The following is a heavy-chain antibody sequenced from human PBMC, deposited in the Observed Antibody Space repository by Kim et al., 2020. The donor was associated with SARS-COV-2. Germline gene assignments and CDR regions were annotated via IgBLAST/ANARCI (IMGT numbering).Heavy chain of an antibody. CDR3: ARVKGRYCGGDCYFAFEV. D-gene: IGHD2-21*02. CDR2: IYYAGDT. V-gene: IGHV4-39*07. Sequence: SETLSLTCAVSGGSVSDPTYYWGWIRQPPGKGLEWIGSIYYAGDTFYNPSLKSRVTISVDMSKNQFSLKLSAVTAADTAAYYCARVKGRYCGGDCYFAFEVWGQGTMATVS. J-gene: IGHJ3*01. CDR1: GGSVSDPTYY.